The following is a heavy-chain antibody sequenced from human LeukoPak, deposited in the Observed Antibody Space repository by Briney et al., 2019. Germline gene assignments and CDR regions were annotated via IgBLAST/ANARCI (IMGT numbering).Heavy chain of an antibody. CDR1: GFTISNAW. V-gene: IGHV3-15*01. J-gene: IGHJ4*02. CDR3: TRGSSWPQA. Sequence: GGSLRLSCAAAGFTISNAWMNWVRQAPGKGLEWVGRIKSETDGGTTDYAVPVKGRFTISRDDSKSTLYLQLNSLKTEDTAVYVCTRGSSWPQAWGQGTLVTVSS. CDR2: IKSETDGGTT. D-gene: IGHD6-13*01.